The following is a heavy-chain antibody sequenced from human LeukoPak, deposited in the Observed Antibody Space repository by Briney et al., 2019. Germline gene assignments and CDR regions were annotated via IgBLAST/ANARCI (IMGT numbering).Heavy chain of an antibody. D-gene: IGHD2-2*01. J-gene: IGHJ4*02. CDR2: INPNDGDS. Sequence: ASVKVSCKASGYTFTDYYMHWVRQAPGQGFEWMGWINPNDGDSNYAQKFQGRVTMTRDTSISTAHMEVNRLRSDDTAVYYCARANFPYCSSTTCLFDYWGQGTLVTVSS. CDR3: ARANFPYCSSTTCLFDY. V-gene: IGHV1-2*02. CDR1: GYTFTDYY.